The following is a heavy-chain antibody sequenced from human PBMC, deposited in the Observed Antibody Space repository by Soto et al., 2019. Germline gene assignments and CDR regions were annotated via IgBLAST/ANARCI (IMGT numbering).Heavy chain of an antibody. J-gene: IGHJ5*02. D-gene: IGHD6-19*01. CDR1: GGSVSSCYYY. Sequence: SETLSLTCTVSGGSVSSCYYYWSWIRQPPGKGLEWIGYSYYGSSNYNPSLKSRVTISADTSKNQFSLKLTSLTAADTAVYYCARMHGWTSYNWFDPWGQGALVTVSS. V-gene: IGHV4-61*01. CDR3: ARMHGWTSYNWFDP. CDR2: SYYGSS.